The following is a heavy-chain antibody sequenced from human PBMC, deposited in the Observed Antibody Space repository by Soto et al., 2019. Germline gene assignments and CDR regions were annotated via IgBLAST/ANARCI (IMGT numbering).Heavy chain of an antibody. V-gene: IGHV1-8*01. CDR2: MNPNSGNT. CDR1: GYTFTSYD. J-gene: IGHJ3*02. D-gene: IGHD4-17*01. Sequence: GASVKVSCKASGYTFTSYDINWVRQATGQGLEWMGRMNPNSGNTGYAQKFQGRVTMTRNTSISTAYMELSSLRSEDTAVYYCARGLGDYADPIPLLDAFDIWGQGTMVTVSS. CDR3: ARGLGDYADPIPLLDAFDI.